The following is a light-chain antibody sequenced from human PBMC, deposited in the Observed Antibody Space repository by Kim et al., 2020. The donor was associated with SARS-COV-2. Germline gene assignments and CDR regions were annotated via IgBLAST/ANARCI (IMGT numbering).Light chain of an antibody. CDR3: QQYGSSPWT. CDR2: GAS. CDR1: QRVSNNY. V-gene: IGKV3-20*01. Sequence: SPGERATLSCRASQRVSNNYLAWYQQKPGQRPRLLIYGASSRATGIADRFSGSGSGTDFTLTISRLEPEDFVVYYCQQYGSSPWTFGQGTKVEIK. J-gene: IGKJ1*01.